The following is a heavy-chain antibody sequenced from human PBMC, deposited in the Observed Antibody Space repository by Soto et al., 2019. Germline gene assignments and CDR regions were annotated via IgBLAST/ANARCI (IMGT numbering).Heavy chain of an antibody. CDR1: GFTFSSYA. CDR3: ARDDVRCDGGRRYGIPLHV. V-gene: IGHV3-30-3*01. CDR2: ISYDGSNK. D-gene: IGHD2-15*01. J-gene: IGHJ6*04. Sequence: GGSLRLSCAASGFTFSSYAMHWVRQAPGKGLEWVAVISYDGSNKYYADSVKGRFTISRDTSKNTLYLQMNSLRVEDTAVYYCARDDVRCDGGRRYGIPLHVWGKGTTVTVSS.